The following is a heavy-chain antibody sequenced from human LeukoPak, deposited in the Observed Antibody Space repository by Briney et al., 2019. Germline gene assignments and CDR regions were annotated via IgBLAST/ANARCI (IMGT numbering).Heavy chain of an antibody. D-gene: IGHD4-23*01. CDR2: IDSDGSRT. CDR3: ARTYGGFDY. V-gene: IGHV3-74*01. J-gene: IGHJ4*02. CDR1: GDTFSGYW. Sequence: GGSLRLYCAASGDTFSGYWMHWVRQAPGKGLVWVSRIDSDGSRTTYAHSVKGRFTISRDNAKNTLYLQMNSLRAEDTAVYYCARTYGGFDYWGQGTLVTVSS.